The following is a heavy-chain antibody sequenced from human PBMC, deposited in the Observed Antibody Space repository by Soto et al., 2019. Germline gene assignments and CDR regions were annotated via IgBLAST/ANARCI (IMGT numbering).Heavy chain of an antibody. D-gene: IGHD1-7*01. CDR2: INAANGHT. J-gene: IGHJ4*02. CDR1: GYSLPTHT. V-gene: IGHV1-3*01. Sequence: QVQLVQSGAEVKKPGASVRISCKASGYSLPTHTIHWVRQAPGHRLEWMGCINAANGHTKYSQNFQNRVTISSDTSASTVYMKLTGLTSDDTAIYYCARAIGNYDWGPNDYWGQGTLVTVSS. CDR3: ARAIGNYDWGPNDY.